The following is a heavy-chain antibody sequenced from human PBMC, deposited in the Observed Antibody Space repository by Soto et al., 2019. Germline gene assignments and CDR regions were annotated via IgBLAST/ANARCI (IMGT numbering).Heavy chain of an antibody. CDR1: GGSISSGGYY. Sequence: QVQLQESGPGLVKPSQTLSLTCTVSGGSISSGGYYWSWIRQHPGKGLEWIRYIYYSGSTYYNPSLKSRVTISVDTSKNQFSLKLSSVTAADTAVYYCARGLCARDGLGYWYFDLWGRGTLVTVSS. J-gene: IGHJ2*01. D-gene: IGHD2-2*01. CDR3: ARGLCARDGLGYWYFDL. V-gene: IGHV4-31*03. CDR2: IYYSGST.